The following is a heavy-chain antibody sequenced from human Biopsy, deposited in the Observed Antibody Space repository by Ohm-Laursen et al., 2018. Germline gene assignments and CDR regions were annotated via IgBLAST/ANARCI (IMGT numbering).Heavy chain of an antibody. D-gene: IGHD3-9*01. CDR3: LREAATGYYRTADF. V-gene: IGHV3-23*01. J-gene: IGHJ4*02. Sequence: GSLRLSCTASGFTFSNYAMNWVRQAPGKGLEWVSAITGSGDSGGKTYYADSVKGRFTISRDNSKNTLSLQMNSLRVEDTAMYYCLREAATGYYRTADFWGQGTLVTVSS. CDR1: GFTFSNYA. CDR2: ITGSGDSGGKT.